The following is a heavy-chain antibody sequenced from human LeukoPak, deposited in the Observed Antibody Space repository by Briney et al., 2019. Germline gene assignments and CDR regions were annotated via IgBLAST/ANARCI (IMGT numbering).Heavy chain of an antibody. D-gene: IGHD6-19*01. Sequence: GGSLRLSCAASGFTFSIYAMSWVRQAPGKGLEWVSSIDASGGATYYADSVKGRFTISRDNSKNTFYPQMNSLRAEDTAVYSCAKGSGSGWYGWFAPWGQGTLVTVSS. CDR3: AKGSGSGWYGWFAP. CDR2: IDASGGAT. CDR1: GFTFSIYA. J-gene: IGHJ5*02. V-gene: IGHV3-23*01.